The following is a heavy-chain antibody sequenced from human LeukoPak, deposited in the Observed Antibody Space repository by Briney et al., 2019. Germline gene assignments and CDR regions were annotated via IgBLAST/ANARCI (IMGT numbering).Heavy chain of an antibody. CDR2: ISGSGGGT. D-gene: IGHD4-23*01. Sequence: PGGSLRLSCAASGFTFSSYAMSWVRQAPGKGLEWVSAISGSGGGTYYADSVKGRFTVSRDNSKNTLFLQMNSLRAEDTAVYYCATGLSENLRWYFGYWGQGTLVTVFS. CDR3: ATGLSENLRWYFGY. J-gene: IGHJ4*02. CDR1: GFTFSSYA. V-gene: IGHV3-23*01.